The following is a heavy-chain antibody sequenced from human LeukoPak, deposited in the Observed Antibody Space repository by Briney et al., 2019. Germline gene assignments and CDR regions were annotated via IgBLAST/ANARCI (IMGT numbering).Heavy chain of an antibody. D-gene: IGHD6-19*01. CDR3: ASGYSSGWYYFDY. CDR1: GFTFSSYA. CDR2: ISYDGSNK. V-gene: IGHV3-30-3*01. Sequence: GGSLRLSCAASGFTFSSYAMHWVRQAPGKGLEWVAVISYDGSNKYYADSVKGRFTISRDNSKNTLYLQKNSLRAEDTAVYYCASGYSSGWYYFDYWGQGTLVTVSS. J-gene: IGHJ4*02.